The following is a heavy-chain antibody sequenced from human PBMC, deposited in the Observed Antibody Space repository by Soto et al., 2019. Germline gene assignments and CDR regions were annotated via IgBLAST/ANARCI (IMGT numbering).Heavy chain of an antibody. V-gene: IGHV3-21*01. J-gene: IGHJ6*03. Sequence: EVQLVESGGGLVKPGGSLRLSCAASGFTFSSYSMNWVRQAPGKGLEWVSSISSSSRYIYYADSVKGRFTIPRDKAKNSLYLQMNSLRAEDTAVYYCARDRERQLVRGVFYYYYMDVWGKGSTVTVSS. D-gene: IGHD6-13*01. CDR3: ARDRERQLVRGVFYYYYMDV. CDR2: ISSSSRYI. CDR1: GFTFSSYS.